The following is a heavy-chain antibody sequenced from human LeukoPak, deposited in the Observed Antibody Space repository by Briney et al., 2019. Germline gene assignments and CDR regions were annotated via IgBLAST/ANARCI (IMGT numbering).Heavy chain of an antibody. Sequence: PSETLSLTCTVSGGSVSSGSYYWSWIRQPPGKGLEWIGYIYYSGSTNYNPSFKSRVTISVDTSKNQFSLKLSFVTAADTAVYYCAGLRIMITFGGVIPAPGMDVWGQGTTVTVSS. CDR1: GGSVSSGSYY. CDR2: IYYSGST. J-gene: IGHJ6*02. CDR3: AGLRIMITFGGVIPAPGMDV. V-gene: IGHV4-61*01. D-gene: IGHD3-16*02.